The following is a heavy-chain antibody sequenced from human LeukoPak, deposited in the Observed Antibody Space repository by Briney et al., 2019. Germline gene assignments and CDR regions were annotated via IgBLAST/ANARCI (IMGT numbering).Heavy chain of an antibody. J-gene: IGHJ4*02. CDR2: ISSSSSYI. V-gene: IGHV3-21*01. CDR1: GFTFSSYS. CDR3: ARDNGGYYDSSRSQGY. Sequence: GGSLRLSCAASGFTFSSYSMNWVRQAPGKGREWVSSISSSSSYIYYADSVKGPFTISRDNAKNSLYLQMNSLRAEDTAVYYCARDNGGYYDSSRSQGYWGQGTLVTVSS. D-gene: IGHD3-3*01.